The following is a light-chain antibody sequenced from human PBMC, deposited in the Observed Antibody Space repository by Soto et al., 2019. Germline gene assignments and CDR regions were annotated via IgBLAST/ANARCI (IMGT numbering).Light chain of an antibody. J-gene: IGKJ5*01. CDR2: GAS. Sequence: EIVMTQSPATLSVSPGERATLSCRASQSVSSNLAWSQQKPGQAPRLLIYGASTRATGIPARFSGSGYRPEFTHTISTVPSEDFGVYSCQQYNNWPPITFGQGTRLDIK. CDR1: QSVSSN. CDR3: QQYNNWPPIT. V-gene: IGKV3-15*01.